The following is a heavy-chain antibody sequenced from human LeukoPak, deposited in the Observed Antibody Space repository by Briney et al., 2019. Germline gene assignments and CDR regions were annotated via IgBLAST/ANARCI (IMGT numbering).Heavy chain of an antibody. CDR1: GYIFRRYW. J-gene: IGHJ3*02. Sequence: GGSLRLSCAASGYIFRRYWVSWVRQAPGKGLKWVANINEDGSQKNYVDSVKGRFIISRDNAKNSLYLQMNSLNVDDTAVYYCARRQGDAFDIWGQGTMVTVSS. V-gene: IGHV3-7*02. CDR3: ARRQGDAFDI. CDR2: INEDGSQK.